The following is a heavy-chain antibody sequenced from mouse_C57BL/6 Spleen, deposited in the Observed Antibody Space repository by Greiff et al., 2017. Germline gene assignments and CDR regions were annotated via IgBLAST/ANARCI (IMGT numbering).Heavy chain of an antibody. V-gene: IGHV7-3*01. Sequence: EVKLMESGGGLVQPGGSLSLSCAASGFTFTDYYMSWVRQPPGKALEWLGFIRNKANGYTTEYSASVKGRFTISRDNSQSILYLQMNALRAADSATYYCARVLLGGWFAYWGQGTLVTVYA. D-gene: IGHD2-10*01. J-gene: IGHJ3*01. CDR3: ARVLLGGWFAY. CDR1: GFTFTDYY. CDR2: IRNKANGYTT.